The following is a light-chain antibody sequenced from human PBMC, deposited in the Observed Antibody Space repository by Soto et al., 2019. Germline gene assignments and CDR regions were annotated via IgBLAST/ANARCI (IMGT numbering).Light chain of an antibody. Sequence: DIQMTQSPSTLSASVGDRVTITCRASQSISSWLAWYQQKPGKAPKLLIYDASSLESGVPSRFSGSGSGTEFTLTITSLQPDDFAIYFCQQYSSYAPYTFGQGTKVDIK. CDR1: QSISSW. CDR2: DAS. J-gene: IGKJ2*01. V-gene: IGKV1-5*01. CDR3: QQYSSYAPYT.